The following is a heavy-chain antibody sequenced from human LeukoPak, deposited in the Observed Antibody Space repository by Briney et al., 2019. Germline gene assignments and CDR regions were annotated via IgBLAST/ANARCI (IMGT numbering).Heavy chain of an antibody. V-gene: IGHV3-23*01. J-gene: IGHJ4*02. CDR1: GFTFSSYA. D-gene: IGHD4-23*01. Sequence: GGSLRLSCAASGFTFSSYAMNWVRQAPGKGLEWVSAISADGAATPCADSVKGRFTVSRGNSRNTLYLQMNSLTAEDTAVYYCARTRYDGNPGRTSYFDYWGQGTLVTDSS. CDR2: ISADGAAT. CDR3: ARTRYDGNPGRTSYFDY.